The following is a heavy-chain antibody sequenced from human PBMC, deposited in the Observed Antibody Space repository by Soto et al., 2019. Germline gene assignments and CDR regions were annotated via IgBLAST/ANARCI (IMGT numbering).Heavy chain of an antibody. J-gene: IGHJ6*02. D-gene: IGHD2-2*01. CDR3: ARVRVVPAAISPNGMDF. Sequence: QVQLQESGPGLVKPSGTLSLTCAVSGGSISSSNWWSWVREPPGKGLEWIGEIYHSGSTNYNPSLKCRVTVSVDKAKNQFSLKLSAVTAADTAGYYCARVRVVPAAISPNGMDFWGQGTTVTVSS. CDR2: IYHSGST. CDR1: GGSISSSNW. V-gene: IGHV4-4*02.